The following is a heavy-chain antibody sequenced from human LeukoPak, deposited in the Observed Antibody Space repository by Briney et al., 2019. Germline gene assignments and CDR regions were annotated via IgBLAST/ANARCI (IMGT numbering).Heavy chain of an antibody. J-gene: IGHJ4*02. CDR1: GFPFSNAW. Sequence: PGGSLRLSCTASGFPFSNAWMNWVRQAPGKGLEWGGRIKSKTDGGTTDYAAPVKGRFTISRDDSENMVYLQMSSLQIEDTAVYYCITRANWGQGTLVTVSS. V-gene: IGHV3-15*01. CDR3: ITRAN. CDR2: IKSKTDGGTT.